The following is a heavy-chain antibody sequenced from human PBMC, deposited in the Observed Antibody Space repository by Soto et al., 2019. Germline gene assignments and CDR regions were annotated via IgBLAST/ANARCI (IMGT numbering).Heavy chain of an antibody. Sequence: ASVKVSCKASGYTFTGYYMHWVRQAPRQGLEWMGWINPNSGGTNYAQKFQGRVTMTRDTSISTAYMELSRLRSDDTAVYYCARLARYDILTGYYSWFDPWGQGTLVTVSS. D-gene: IGHD3-9*01. V-gene: IGHV1-2*02. CDR1: GYTFTGYY. CDR3: ARLARYDILTGYYSWFDP. CDR2: INPNSGGT. J-gene: IGHJ5*02.